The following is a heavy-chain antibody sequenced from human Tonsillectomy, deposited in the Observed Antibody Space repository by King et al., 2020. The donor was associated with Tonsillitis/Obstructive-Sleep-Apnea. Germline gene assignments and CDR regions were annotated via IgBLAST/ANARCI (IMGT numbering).Heavy chain of an antibody. CDR1: GFTFSSYS. CDR3: ARDVHYAFDI. J-gene: IGHJ3*02. CDR2: ITRSGSAV. V-gene: IGHV3-48*02. Sequence: VQLVESGGGLVQPGGSLRLSCAASGFTFSSYSMNWVRQAPGKGLEWVSDITRSGSAVYYADSVKGRFTISRDDAKNSLYLQMNSLRDEDTAVYYCARDVHYAFDIWGQGTMVTVSS.